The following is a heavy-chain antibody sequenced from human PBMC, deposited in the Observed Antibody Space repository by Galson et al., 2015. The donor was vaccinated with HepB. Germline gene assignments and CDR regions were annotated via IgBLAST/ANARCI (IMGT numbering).Heavy chain of an antibody. J-gene: IGHJ4*02. V-gene: IGHV3-53*01. D-gene: IGHD3-10*01. CDR1: GFTVSSNC. CDR2: IYSGGST. Sequence: SLRLSCAASGFTVSSNCMSWVRQAPGKGLEWVSVIYSGGSTYYADSVKGRFTISRDNSKNTLYLQMNSLRAEDTAVYYCARDLYGSGVGYWGQGTLVTVSS. CDR3: ARDLYGSGVGY.